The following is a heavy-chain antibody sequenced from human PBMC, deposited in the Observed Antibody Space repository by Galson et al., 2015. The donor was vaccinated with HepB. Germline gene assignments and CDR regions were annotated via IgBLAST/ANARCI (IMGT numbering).Heavy chain of an antibody. CDR3: ARSAVPVARGYYYYYGMDV. D-gene: IGHD2-2*01. CDR2: IYPGDSYT. CDR1: GYRFTNYW. V-gene: IGHV5-51*01. J-gene: IGHJ6*02. Sequence: SGAEVKKPGESLKISCKGSGYRFTNYWIGWVRQMPGKGLEWMGIIYPGDSYTTYSPSFQGQVTISADKSINTAYLQWSSLKTSDTALYYCARSAVPVARGYYYYYGMDVWGQGTTVTVSS.